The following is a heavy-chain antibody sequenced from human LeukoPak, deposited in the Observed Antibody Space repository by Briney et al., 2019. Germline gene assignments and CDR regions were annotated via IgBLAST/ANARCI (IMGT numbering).Heavy chain of an antibody. CDR2: IYYSGST. D-gene: IGHD5-18*01. CDR3: ARAVAAMVTDFDY. CDR1: GGSISSYY. J-gene: IGHJ4*02. V-gene: IGHV4-59*01. Sequence: PSETLSLTCTVSGGSISSYYWSWIRQPPGKGLEWIGYIYYSGSTNYNPSLKSRVTISVDTSKNQFSLKLSSVTAADTAVYYCARAVAAMVTDFDYWGQGTLVTVSS.